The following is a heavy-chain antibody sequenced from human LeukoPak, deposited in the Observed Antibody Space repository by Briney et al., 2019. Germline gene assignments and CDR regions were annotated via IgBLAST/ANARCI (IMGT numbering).Heavy chain of an antibody. CDR1: GDSVSSNGAS. CDR2: TYYRSQQWHS. J-gene: IGHJ6*02. Sequence: SQTLSLTCAISGDSVSSNGASWNWIRQSPSRGLEWLGRTYYRSQQWHSDYAPSVKGRITLNPDTSKNQFSLQLNSVTPEDTAVYYCARRGPAGSSSSGMDVWSQGTTVTVSS. CDR3: ARRGPAGSSSSGMDV. V-gene: IGHV6-1*01. D-gene: IGHD6-6*01.